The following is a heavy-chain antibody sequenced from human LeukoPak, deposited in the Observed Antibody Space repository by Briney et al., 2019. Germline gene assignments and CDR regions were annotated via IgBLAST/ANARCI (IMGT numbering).Heavy chain of an antibody. CDR3: ARDAGGRDYYYYMDV. V-gene: IGHV1-8*03. J-gene: IGHJ6*03. D-gene: IGHD3-16*01. CDR2: MNPNSGNT. CDR1: GYTFTSYD. Sequence: ASVKVSCKASGYTFTSYDINWVRQATGQGLEWMGWMNPNSGNTGYAQKFQGRVTITRNTSISTAYMELSSLRSEDTAVYYCARDAGGRDYYYYMDVWGKGTTVTVSS.